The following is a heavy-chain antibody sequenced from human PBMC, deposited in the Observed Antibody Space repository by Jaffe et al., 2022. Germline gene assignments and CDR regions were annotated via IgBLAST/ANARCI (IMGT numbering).Heavy chain of an antibody. D-gene: IGHD3-10*01. V-gene: IGHV3-30*02. CDR3: AKDQLRGAIH. Sequence: QVQLVESGGGVVQPGGSLRLSCAASGFTFSSYGMHWVRQAPGKGLEWVAFIRYDGSNKYYADSVKGRFTISRDNSKNTLYLQMNSLRAEDTAVYYCAKDQLRGAIHWGQGTLVTVSS. CDR1: GFTFSSYG. CDR2: IRYDGSNK. J-gene: IGHJ4*02.